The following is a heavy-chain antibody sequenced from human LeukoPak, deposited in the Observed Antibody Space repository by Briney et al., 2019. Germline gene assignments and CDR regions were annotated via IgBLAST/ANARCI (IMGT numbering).Heavy chain of an antibody. V-gene: IGHV3-7*01. CDR1: GFTFSTFW. Sequence: GGSLRLSCAASGFTFSTFWMSWVRQAPGKGLEWLANIKQAGTEKYYVDSVKGRFTISRDDAENSLYLQMNSLRAEDTAAYYCVSWELLSGRRTEPGDYWGQGTLVTVSS. D-gene: IGHD1-26*01. CDR3: VSWELLSGRRTEPGDY. J-gene: IGHJ4*02. CDR2: IKQAGTEK.